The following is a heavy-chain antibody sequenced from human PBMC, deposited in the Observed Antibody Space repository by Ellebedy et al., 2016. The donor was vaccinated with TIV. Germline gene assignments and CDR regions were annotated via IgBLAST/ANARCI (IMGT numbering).Heavy chain of an antibody. CDR1: RVTFRSYW. V-gene: IGHV3-74*01. CDR2: INNDGSST. J-gene: IGHJ4*02. Sequence: GESLTISCAASRVTFRSYWMHWVRQAPGEGLVWVARINNDGSSTNYADSVKGRFTISRDNDESILYLQMNRLRVEDTAMYYCAGDLDVWGQGILVTVSS. D-gene: IGHD3-3*01. CDR3: AGDLDV.